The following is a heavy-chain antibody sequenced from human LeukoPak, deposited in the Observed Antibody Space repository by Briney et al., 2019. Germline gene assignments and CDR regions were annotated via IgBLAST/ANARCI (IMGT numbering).Heavy chain of an antibody. CDR1: GFTFNSYG. CDR3: AKDRYSYAFEYFES. V-gene: IGHV3-30*18. J-gene: IGHJ4*02. D-gene: IGHD3-16*01. CDR2: ISNDGSKK. Sequence: PGGSLRLSCAASGFTFNSYGVHWVRQAPGKGLEWVAVISNDGSKKYYADSVKSRFTISRDNSKNTLFLQVSSLRAEDTAVYYCAKDRYSYAFEYFESWGQGTLVTVSS.